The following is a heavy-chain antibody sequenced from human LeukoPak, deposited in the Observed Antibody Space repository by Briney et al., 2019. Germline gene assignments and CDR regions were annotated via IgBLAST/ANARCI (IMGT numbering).Heavy chain of an antibody. CDR1: GFTFSSYG. J-gene: IGHJ4*02. V-gene: IGHV3-30*18. CDR3: AKQYGDYSYYFDY. Sequence: GGSLRLSCAASGFTFSSYGMHWVRQAPGKGLEWVAVISYDGSNKYYADSVKGRFTISRDNSKNTLYLQMNSLRAEDTAVYYCAKQYGDYSYYFDYWGQGTLVTVSS. CDR2: ISYDGSNK. D-gene: IGHD4-17*01.